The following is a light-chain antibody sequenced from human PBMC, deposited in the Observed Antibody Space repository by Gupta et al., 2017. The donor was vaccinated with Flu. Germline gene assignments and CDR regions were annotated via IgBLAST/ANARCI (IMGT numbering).Light chain of an antibody. CDR3: MQARQTLFT. Sequence: DIVMTHSPLSLPVTPGEPASISCRSSQSLLHSNGYNYLDWYLQKPGQSPQLLIYLGSNRASGVPDRFSGSGSGTDFTLKISRVEAEDVGVYYCMQARQTLFTFGPGTKVDIK. J-gene: IGKJ3*01. CDR1: QSLLHSNGYNY. V-gene: IGKV2-28*01. CDR2: LGS.